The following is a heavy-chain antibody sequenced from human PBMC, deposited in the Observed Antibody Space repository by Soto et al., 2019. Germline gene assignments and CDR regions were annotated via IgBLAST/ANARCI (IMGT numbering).Heavy chain of an antibody. Sequence: ASVKVSCKASGGTFSSYTISWVRQAPGQGLEWMGRIIPILGIANYAQKFQGRVTITADKSTSTAYMELSSLRSEDTAVYYCARDHPDIVVVPAAAYYDILTGYLNWFDPWGQGTLVTVSS. J-gene: IGHJ5*02. CDR2: IIPILGIA. CDR3: ARDHPDIVVVPAAAYYDILTGYLNWFDP. D-gene: IGHD3-9*01. V-gene: IGHV1-69*04. CDR1: GGTFSSYT.